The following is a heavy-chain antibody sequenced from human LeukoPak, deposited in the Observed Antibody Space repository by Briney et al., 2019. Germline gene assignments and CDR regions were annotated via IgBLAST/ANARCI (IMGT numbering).Heavy chain of an antibody. CDR2: ISYDGSNK. V-gene: IGHV3-30*18. CDR3: AKERVPDY. J-gene: IGHJ4*02. D-gene: IGHD4/OR15-4a*01. CDR1: GFTFSSYG. Sequence: GGSLGLFCAPSGFTFSSYGMHGVRRPPGKGLEWVAVISYDGSNKYYADSVKGRFTISRDNSKNTLYLQMNSLRAEDTAVYYCAKERVPDYWGQGTLVTVSS.